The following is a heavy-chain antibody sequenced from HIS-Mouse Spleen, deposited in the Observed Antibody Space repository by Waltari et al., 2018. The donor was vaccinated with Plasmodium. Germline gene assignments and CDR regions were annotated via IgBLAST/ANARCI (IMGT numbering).Heavy chain of an antibody. V-gene: IGHV3-7*01. CDR2: IKQDGSEK. D-gene: IGHD6-13*01. CDR1: GFTFSSYW. Sequence: EVQLVESGGGLVQPGGSLRLSCAASGFTFSSYWMSWVRQAPGKGLGWVANIKQDGSEKYYVDSGKGRFTISRDNAKNSLYLQMNSLRAEDTAMYYCASSWYWYFDLWGRGTLVTVSS. CDR3: ASSWYWYFDL. J-gene: IGHJ2*01.